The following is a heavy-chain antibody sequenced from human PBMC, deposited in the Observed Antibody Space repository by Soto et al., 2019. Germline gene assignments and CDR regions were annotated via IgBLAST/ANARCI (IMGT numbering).Heavy chain of an antibody. CDR2: ISGRGDST. J-gene: IGHJ3*02. V-gene: IGHV3-23*01. CDR1: GFTLSRYA. Sequence: GGALRLSCGASGFTLSRYAISLVRQAPGKGLEWVSGISGRGDSTFYPDSVKGRFTISRDNSKNTLYLQMNSLRAEDTAVYYCAKDQLVVPAAMAPDAFDIWGQGTMVTVSS. D-gene: IGHD2-2*01. CDR3: AKDQLVVPAAMAPDAFDI.